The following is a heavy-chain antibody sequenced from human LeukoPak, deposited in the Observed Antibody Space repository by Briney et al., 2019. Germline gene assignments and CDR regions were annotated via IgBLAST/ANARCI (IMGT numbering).Heavy chain of an antibody. Sequence: ASVTVSCKASGYTFTSYDINWVRQATGQGLEWMGWMNPNSGNTGYAQKFQGRVTMTRNTSISTAYMELSSLRSEDTAAYYCARGISGYDNNDYWGQGTLVAVSS. CDR2: MNPNSGNT. CDR1: GYTFTSYD. V-gene: IGHV1-8*01. CDR3: ARGISGYDNNDY. J-gene: IGHJ4*02. D-gene: IGHD5-12*01.